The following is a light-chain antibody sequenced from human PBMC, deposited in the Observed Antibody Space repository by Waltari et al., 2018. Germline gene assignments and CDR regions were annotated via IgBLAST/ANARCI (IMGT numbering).Light chain of an antibody. CDR1: SSVVGGYDY. V-gene: IGLV2-14*03. CDR2: DVS. Sequence: SALTQPAPVSGSPGQSITISCTGTSSVVGGYDYVSWYQQHPGKTPELIIYDVSNRPSGVSNRFSGSKSGNTASLTISGLQAEDEADYYCSSYISSSTLELFGGGTSLTVL. CDR3: SSYISSSTLEL. J-gene: IGLJ2*01.